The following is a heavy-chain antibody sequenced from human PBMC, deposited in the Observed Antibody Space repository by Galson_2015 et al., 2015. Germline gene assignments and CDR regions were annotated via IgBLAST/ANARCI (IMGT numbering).Heavy chain of an antibody. CDR2: ISSSGSTI. CDR3: ARTPRGQFDY. D-gene: IGHD3-10*01. Sequence: SLRLSCAVSGFTFSSYDMNWVRQAPGKGLERVSYISSSGSTIYYADSVKGRFTISRDNAKNSLYLQMNSLRAEDTAVYYCARTPRGQFDYWGQGTLVTVSS. CDR1: GFTFSSYD. V-gene: IGHV3-48*03. J-gene: IGHJ4*02.